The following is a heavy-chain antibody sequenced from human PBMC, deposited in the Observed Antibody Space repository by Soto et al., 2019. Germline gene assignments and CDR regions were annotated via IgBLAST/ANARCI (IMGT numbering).Heavy chain of an antibody. V-gene: IGHV4-59*01. CDR2: IYYNGVTSYIT. CDR1: GGSISTFY. J-gene: IGHJ3*01. Sequence: SETLSLTCTVSGGSISTFYWSWIRHPPGKALEWIGYIYYNGVTSYITNYNPSLKRRVTLSIDTTRDQFSLKLNSVTAADTAVYFCAREVFLRLYDSGYDYPDGAFDLWGQGTMVTVSS. D-gene: IGHD5-12*01. CDR3: AREVFLRLYDSGYDYPDGAFDL.